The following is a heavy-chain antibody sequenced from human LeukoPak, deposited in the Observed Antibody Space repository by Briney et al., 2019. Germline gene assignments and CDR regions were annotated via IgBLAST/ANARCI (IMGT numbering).Heavy chain of an antibody. Sequence: SGGSLRLSCAASGFTFSSYEMNWVRQAPGKGLEWVSYISSSGSTMYYADSVKGRFTISRDNAKNSLYLQMNSLRAEDTAVYYCARDPGGSYSVDYWGQGTLVTVSS. CDR3: ARDPGGSYSVDY. V-gene: IGHV3-48*03. D-gene: IGHD1-26*01. CDR1: GFTFSSYE. CDR2: ISSSGSTM. J-gene: IGHJ4*02.